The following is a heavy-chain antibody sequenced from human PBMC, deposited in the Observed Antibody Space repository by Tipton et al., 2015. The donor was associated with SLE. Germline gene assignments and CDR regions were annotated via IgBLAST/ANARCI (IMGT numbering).Heavy chain of an antibody. V-gene: IGHV4-34*01. D-gene: IGHD6-13*01. J-gene: IGHJ6*03. CDR2: INPSGNT. CDR3: ARGSGRYSSSWYFFYYSMDV. CDR1: GGSFSGYY. Sequence: TLSLTCAVYGGSFSGYYWSWIRQPPGKGLEWIGEINPSGNTNYNPSLKSRVTISVDTSKNQFSLKLNSVTAADTAVYYCARGSGRYSSSWYFFYYSMDVWGKGTTVTVSS.